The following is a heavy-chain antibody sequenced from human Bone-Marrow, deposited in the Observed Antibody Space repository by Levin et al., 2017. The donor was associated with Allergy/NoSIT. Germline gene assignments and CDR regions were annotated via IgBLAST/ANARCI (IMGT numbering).Heavy chain of an antibody. CDR2: IYSSGNT. CDR1: GGSISEYY. CDR3: ARDEGIAVGHFDY. J-gene: IGHJ4*02. Sequence: SCTVSGGSISEYYWSWIRQPPGKGLEWIGYIYSSGNTNHNPFLKRRVTISVDTSRNQFSLRLSSVTAADTAVYYCARDEGIAVGHFDYWGQGTLVTVSS. V-gene: IGHV4-59*01. D-gene: IGHD6-19*01.